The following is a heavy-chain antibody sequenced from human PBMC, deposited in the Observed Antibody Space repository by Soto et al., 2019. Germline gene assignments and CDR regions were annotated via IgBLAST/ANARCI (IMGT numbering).Heavy chain of an antibody. CDR3: ARGGGYSYHLYGMDV. CDR2: IEHNGNT. J-gene: IGHJ6*02. V-gene: IGHV4-34*01. D-gene: IGHD5-18*01. CDR1: DGSFSGYY. Sequence: SETLSLTCAVYDGSFSGYYWIWIRQPLGKGLEWIGEIEHNGNTNYNPSFTSRATISLDTSKNQFSLKLSSVTTADTALYYCARGGGYSYHLYGMDVWGQGTAVTVSS.